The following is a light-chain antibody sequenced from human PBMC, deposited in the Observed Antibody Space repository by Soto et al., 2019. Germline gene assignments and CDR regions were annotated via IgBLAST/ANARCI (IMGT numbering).Light chain of an antibody. Sequence: ALTQPASVSGSPGQSIAISCTGTSSDIGDYNYVSWYQQHPVKAPKLIIYDVSNRPSGVSDRFSGSKSGNTASLTISGLQAEDEADYYCSSYTSSSTPYVFGTGTKLTVL. CDR2: DVS. CDR3: SSYTSSSTPYV. J-gene: IGLJ1*01. V-gene: IGLV2-14*01. CDR1: SSDIGDYNY.